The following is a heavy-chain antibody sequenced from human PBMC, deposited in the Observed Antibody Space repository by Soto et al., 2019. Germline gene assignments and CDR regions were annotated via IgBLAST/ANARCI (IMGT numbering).Heavy chain of an antibody. V-gene: IGHV1-46*01. CDR2: IKPSGGST. CDR3: ASGSDYGGNSVFYFDY. CDR1: GYTFTSYY. Sequence: ASVKVSCKASGYTFTSYYMHWVRQAPGQGLEWMGKIKPSGGSTSYAQKFQGRVTMTRDTSTSTVYIELSSLRSEDTAVYYCASGSDYGGNSVFYFDYWGQGTLVTVSS. D-gene: IGHD4-17*01. J-gene: IGHJ4*02.